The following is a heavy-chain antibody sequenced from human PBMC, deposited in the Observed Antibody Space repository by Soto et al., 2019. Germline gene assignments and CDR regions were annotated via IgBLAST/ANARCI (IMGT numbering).Heavy chain of an antibody. J-gene: IGHJ5*02. D-gene: IGHD6-13*01. Sequence: SETLSLTCTVSGGSISSGGYYWSWIRQHPGKGLEWIGYIYYSGSTYYNPSLKSRVTISVDTSKNQFSLQLNSVTPEDTAVYYCAKGIAAAVHGWFDPWGQGTLVTVSS. V-gene: IGHV4-31*03. CDR1: GGSISSGGYY. CDR2: IYYSGST. CDR3: AKGIAAAVHGWFDP.